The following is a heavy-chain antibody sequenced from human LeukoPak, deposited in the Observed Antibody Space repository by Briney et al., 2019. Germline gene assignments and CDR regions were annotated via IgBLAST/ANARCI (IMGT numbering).Heavy chain of an antibody. Sequence: SETLSLTCTVFGDSITKKYWSWIRQPPGKRLEWIGFIDDSGSTTYNPSLQGRVTISPDTSKNQFSLKLYSVTAADTAVYYCAKNGVGNNLTYWYLDLWGGGTLVTVSS. V-gene: IGHV4-59*01. D-gene: IGHD5-24*01. CDR1: GDSITKKY. J-gene: IGHJ2*01. CDR2: IDDSGST. CDR3: AKNGVGNNLTYWYLDL.